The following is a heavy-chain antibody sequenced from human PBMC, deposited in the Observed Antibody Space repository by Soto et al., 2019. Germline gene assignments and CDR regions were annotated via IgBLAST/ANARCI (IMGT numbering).Heavy chain of an antibody. V-gene: IGHV1-3*01. CDR1: GYTFTSYA. CDR3: ARDPRSYYDILTGYRGNAFDI. Sequence: QVQLVQSGAEVKKPGASVKVSCTASGYTFTSYAMHWVRQAPGQRLEWMGWINAGNGNTKYSQKFQGRVPITRDTSASTAYMELSSLRSEDTAVYYCARDPRSYYDILTGYRGNAFDIWGQGRMVTVSS. D-gene: IGHD3-9*01. CDR2: INAGNGNT. J-gene: IGHJ3*02.